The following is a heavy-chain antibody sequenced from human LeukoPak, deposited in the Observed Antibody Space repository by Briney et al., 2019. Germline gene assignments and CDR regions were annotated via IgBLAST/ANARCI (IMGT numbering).Heavy chain of an antibody. D-gene: IGHD6-6*01. V-gene: IGHV4-59*11. J-gene: IGHJ6*03. CDR3: ARLGAAPPGYYYMDV. CDR2: IYYSGST. CDR1: GGSISSHY. Sequence: SETLSLTCTVSGGSISSHYWSWIRQPPGKGLEWIGYIYYSGSTNYNPSLKSRVTISVDTSKNQFSLKLSSVTAADTAVYYCARLGAAPPGYYYMDVWGKGTTVTVSS.